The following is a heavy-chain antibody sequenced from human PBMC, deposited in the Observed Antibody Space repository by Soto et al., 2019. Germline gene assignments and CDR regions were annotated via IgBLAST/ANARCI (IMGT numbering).Heavy chain of an antibody. CDR3: ARARKGIDY. V-gene: IGHV4-30-2*01. Sequence: PSETLSLTCAFSGGSISRGGFSVTWIRQPPGKGLEWMGYIYHSGSTYYNPSLKSRVIVSVDRSKNQFSLKLSSVTAADTAVYYCARARKGIDYWGQGTLLTVSS. J-gene: IGHJ4*02. CDR1: GGSISRGGFS. CDR2: IYHSGST.